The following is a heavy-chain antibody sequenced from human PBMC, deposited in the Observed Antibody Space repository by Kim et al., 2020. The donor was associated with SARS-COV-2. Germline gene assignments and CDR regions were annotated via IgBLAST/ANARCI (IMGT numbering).Heavy chain of an antibody. J-gene: IGHJ6*02. Sequence: SETLSLTCAVYGGSFSGYYWSWIRQPPGKGLEWIGEINHSGSTNYNPSLKSRVTISVDTSKNQFSLKLSSVTAADTAVYYCARGRILLWFGESTVKSRYYYYGMDVWGQGTTVTVSS. V-gene: IGHV4-34*01. CDR3: ARGRILLWFGESTVKSRYYYYGMDV. D-gene: IGHD3-10*01. CDR1: GGSFSGYY. CDR2: INHSGST.